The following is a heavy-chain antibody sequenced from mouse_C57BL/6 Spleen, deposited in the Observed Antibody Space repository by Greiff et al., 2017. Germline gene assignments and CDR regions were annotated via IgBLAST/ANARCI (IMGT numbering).Heavy chain of an antibody. J-gene: IGHJ3*01. CDR3: ASPWAWFAY. D-gene: IGHD4-1*01. CDR2: INPSTGGT. CDR1: GYSFTGYY. V-gene: IGHV1-42*01. Sequence: VQPKESGPELVKPGASVKISCKASGYSFTGYYMNWVKQSPEKSLEWIGEINPSTGGTTYNQKFKAKATLTVDKSSSTAYMQLKSLTSEDSAVYYCASPWAWFAYWGQGTLVTVSA.